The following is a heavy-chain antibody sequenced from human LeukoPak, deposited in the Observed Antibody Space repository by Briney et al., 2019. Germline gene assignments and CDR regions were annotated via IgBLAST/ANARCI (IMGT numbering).Heavy chain of an antibody. V-gene: IGHV4-34*01. CDR2: INHSGTT. D-gene: IGHD1-7*01. CDR3: AFRAGTTPDAFDI. CDR1: GGSFSGYY. J-gene: IGHJ3*02. Sequence: SETLSLTCAVYGGSFSGYYWSWIRQTPRKRLEWIGEINHSGTTNYHPSLKSRVTISVDTSKNQFSLKLSSVTAADAAVYYCAFRAGTTPDAFDIWGQGTMVTVSS.